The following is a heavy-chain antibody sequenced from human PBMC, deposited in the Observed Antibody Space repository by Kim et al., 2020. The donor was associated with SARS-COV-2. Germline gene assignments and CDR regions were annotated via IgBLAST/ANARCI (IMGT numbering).Heavy chain of an antibody. D-gene: IGHD6-13*01. J-gene: IGHJ5*02. V-gene: IGHV4-4*09. CDR3: ARTRIAAAGRWFDP. Sequence: NPPPNSRVTISVDTSKNQFSLKLSSVTAADTAVYYCARTRIAAAGRWFDPWGQGTLVTVSS.